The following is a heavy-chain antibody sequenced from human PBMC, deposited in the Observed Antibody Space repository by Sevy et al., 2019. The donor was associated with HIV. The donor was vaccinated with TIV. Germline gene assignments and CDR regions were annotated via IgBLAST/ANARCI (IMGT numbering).Heavy chain of an antibody. V-gene: IGHV4-4*07. D-gene: IGHD6-19*01. Sequence: SETLSLTCTVSGGSISSYYWSWIRQPAGKGLEWIGRIYTSGSTNYNPSLKSRVTMSVDTSKNQFSLKLSSVTAADTAVCYCARDAPYIAVAGLYYYYGMDVWGQGTTVTVSS. CDR3: ARDAPYIAVAGLYYYYGMDV. CDR1: GGSISSYY. J-gene: IGHJ6*02. CDR2: IYTSGST.